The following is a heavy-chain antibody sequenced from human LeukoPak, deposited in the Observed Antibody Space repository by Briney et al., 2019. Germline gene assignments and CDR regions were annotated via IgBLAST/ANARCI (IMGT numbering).Heavy chain of an antibody. Sequence: SETLSLTCTVSGGSISNYYLSWIRQPPGKGLEWIGYAYYTGSTNYNPSLKSRVTISIDTSKNQFSLKLSSVTAADTAVYYCARAASKAARFDYWGQGTLVTVSS. D-gene: IGHD6-6*01. V-gene: IGHV4-59*01. J-gene: IGHJ4*02. CDR2: AYYTGST. CDR1: GGSISNYY. CDR3: ARAASKAARFDY.